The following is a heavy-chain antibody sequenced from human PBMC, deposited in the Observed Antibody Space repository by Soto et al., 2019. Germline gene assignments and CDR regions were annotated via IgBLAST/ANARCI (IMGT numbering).Heavy chain of an antibody. CDR2: IYYSGST. V-gene: IGHV4-31*03. Sequence: SETLSLTCTLSGGSISSGNYFWSGIRQHPGKGLEWIGYIYYSGSTYYNPSLKSRVTISVDTSKNQFSLKLRSVTAADTALYCCAREDSTEGGMDVWAQGTTLTVSS. CDR3: AREDSTEGGMDV. J-gene: IGHJ6*02. D-gene: IGHD4-17*01. CDR1: GGSISSGNYF.